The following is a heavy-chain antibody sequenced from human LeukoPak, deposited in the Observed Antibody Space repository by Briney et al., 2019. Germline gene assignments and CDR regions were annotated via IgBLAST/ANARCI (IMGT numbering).Heavy chain of an antibody. Sequence: SVKVSCKASGGTFSSYAISWVRQAPGQGLEWMGGIIPIFGTANYAQKFQGRVTITADESTSTAYMELSSLRSEDTAVYYCAREGCSGGSCYNWFDPWGQGTLVTVSS. J-gene: IGHJ5*02. V-gene: IGHV1-69*13. CDR1: GGTFSSYA. CDR3: AREGCSGGSCYNWFDP. D-gene: IGHD2-15*01. CDR2: IIPIFGTA.